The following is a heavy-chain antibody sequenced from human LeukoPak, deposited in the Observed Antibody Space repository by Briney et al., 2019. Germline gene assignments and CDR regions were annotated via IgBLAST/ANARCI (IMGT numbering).Heavy chain of an antibody. CDR1: GFSFSSYS. CDR2: ISYNSNAI. J-gene: IGHJ4*02. V-gene: IGHV3-48*02. D-gene: IGHD6-19*01. CDR3: ARKGAVAGTSDY. Sequence: GGSLRLSCAASGFSFSSYSMTWVRQAPGKGLEWVSYISYNSNAIYYADSVKGRFTISRDNAKNSMYLQMNSLRDEDTAVYYCARKGAVAGTSDYWGQGTLVTVSS.